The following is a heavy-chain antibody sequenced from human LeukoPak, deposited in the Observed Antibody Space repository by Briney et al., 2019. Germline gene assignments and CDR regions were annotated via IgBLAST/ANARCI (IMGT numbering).Heavy chain of an antibody. D-gene: IGHD3-22*01. CDR3: ARDPPDSLVVINYFDY. CDR1: GFTFSSYA. J-gene: IGHJ4*02. CDR2: ISYDGSNK. V-gene: IGHV3-30-3*01. Sequence: SGGSLRLSCAASGFTFSSYAMHWVRQAPGKGLEWVAVISYDGSNKYYADSVKGRSTISRDNSKNTLYLQMNSLGAEDTAVYYCARDPPDSLVVINYFDYWGQGTLVTVSS.